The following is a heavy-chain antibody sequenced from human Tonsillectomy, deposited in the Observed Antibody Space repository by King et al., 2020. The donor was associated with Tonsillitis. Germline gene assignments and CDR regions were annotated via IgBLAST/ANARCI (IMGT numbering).Heavy chain of an antibody. V-gene: IGHV4-39*01. D-gene: IGHD2-21*01. J-gene: IGHJ4*02. CDR1: GGSVNSSHYY. Sequence: QLQESGPGLVKPSETLSLICTVSGGSVNSSHYYWGWIRQPPGKGLEWLASIYHNGAPFYNPSFRSRITISADTSKNHIYVRLNYVTAADTAIYYCASLSFNYVVGYSFDFWGQGPPVTVSS. CDR2: IYHNGAP. CDR3: ASLSFNYVVGYSFDF.